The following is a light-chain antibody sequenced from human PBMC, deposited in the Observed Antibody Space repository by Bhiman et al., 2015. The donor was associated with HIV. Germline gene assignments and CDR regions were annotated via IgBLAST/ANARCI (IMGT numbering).Light chain of an antibody. CDR2: SKN. V-gene: IGLV1-44*01. CDR3: AAWDDSLNVWV. J-gene: IGLJ3*02. CDR1: SSNIGSTT. Sequence: QPVLTQPPSASGTPGQRVTISCSGSSSNIGSTTVNWYQQLPGTAPKLLIYSKNQRPSGVPDRFSGSKSGTSASLVISGLQSEDEADYYCAAWDDSLNVWVFGGGTKLTVL.